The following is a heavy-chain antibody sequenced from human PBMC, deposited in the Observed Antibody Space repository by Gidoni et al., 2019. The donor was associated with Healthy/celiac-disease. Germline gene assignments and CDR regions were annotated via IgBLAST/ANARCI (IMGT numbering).Heavy chain of an antibody. CDR3: ARAGYYDFWSGQRETYYYYGMDV. D-gene: IGHD3-3*01. J-gene: IGHJ6*02. CDR2: IYSGGST. V-gene: IGHV3-66*01. Sequence: EVQLVESGGGLVQPGGSLRLSCAASGFTVSSNYMSWVRQAPGKGLEWVSVIYSGGSTYYADSVKGRFTISRDNSKNTLYLQMNSLRAEDTAVYYCARAGYYDFWSGQRETYYYYGMDVWGQGTTVTVSS. CDR1: GFTVSSNY.